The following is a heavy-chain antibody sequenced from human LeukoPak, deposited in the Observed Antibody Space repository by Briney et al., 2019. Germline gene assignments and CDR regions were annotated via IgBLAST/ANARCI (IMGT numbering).Heavy chain of an antibody. Sequence: SEPLSLACTVSGGSISSYYWSWIRQPPGNGLEWIGYIYYSGSTNYNPSLKSRVTISVDTSKNQFSLKLSSVTAADTAVYYCARYYYDSSGYGYYYYGMDVWGQGTTVTVSS. V-gene: IGHV4-59*01. J-gene: IGHJ6*02. D-gene: IGHD3-22*01. CDR1: GGSISSYY. CDR3: ARYYYDSSGYGYYYYGMDV. CDR2: IYYSGST.